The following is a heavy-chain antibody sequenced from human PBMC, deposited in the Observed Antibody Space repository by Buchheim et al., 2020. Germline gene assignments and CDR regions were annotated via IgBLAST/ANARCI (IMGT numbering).Heavy chain of an antibody. CDR1: GFTFSGFA. J-gene: IGHJ4*02. CDR3: ARGIYYDTSAPMRP. D-gene: IGHD3-22*01. CDR2: ISGSGGRT. V-gene: IGHV3-23*01. Sequence: EVEILESGGALVQPGGSLRLSCAASGFTFSGFAMTWVRQSPGKALEWVSSISGSGGRTFYADSVKGRFTISRDNSNDTLYLQMNSLRAEDTAIFYCARGIYYDTSAPMRPWGQGT.